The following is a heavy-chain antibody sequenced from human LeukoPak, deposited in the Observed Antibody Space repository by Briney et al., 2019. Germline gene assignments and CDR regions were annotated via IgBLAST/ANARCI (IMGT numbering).Heavy chain of an antibody. D-gene: IGHD3-10*01. J-gene: IGHJ4*02. CDR2: INQDGSEK. V-gene: IGHV3-7*01. Sequence: GGSLRLSCAASGFTFSHYAMSWVRQAPGKGLEWVANINQDGSEKYYVDSVKGRYTISRDNAKKSLYLQMNSLRAEDTAVYYCGRVGAYYGSGSYSDYWGQGTLVTVSS. CDR3: GRVGAYYGSGSYSDY. CDR1: GFTFSHYA.